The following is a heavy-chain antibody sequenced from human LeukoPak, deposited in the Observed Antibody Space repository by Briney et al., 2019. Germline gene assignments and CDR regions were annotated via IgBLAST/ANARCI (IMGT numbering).Heavy chain of an antibody. CDR1: GYTFTSYG. V-gene: IGHV1-18*01. Sequence: ASVKVSCKAPGYTFTSYGISWVRQAPGQGLEWMGWISAYNGNTNYAQRLQGRVTMTTDTSTSTAYMELRSLRSDDTAVYYCARSREGARYDYWGQGTLVTVSS. J-gene: IGHJ4*02. D-gene: IGHD1-26*01. CDR3: ARSREGARYDY. CDR2: ISAYNGNT.